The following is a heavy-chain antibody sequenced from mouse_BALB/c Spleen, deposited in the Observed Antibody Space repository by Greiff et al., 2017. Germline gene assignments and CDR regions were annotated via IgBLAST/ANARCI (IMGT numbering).Heavy chain of an antibody. CDR1: GFTFNTYA. CDR3: VREDYGYDGYYAMDY. D-gene: IGHD2-2*01. Sequence: EVQRVESGGGLVQPKGSLKLSCAASGFTFNTYAMHWVCQAPGKGLEWVARIRSKSNNYATYYADSVKDRFTISRDDSQSMLYLQMNNLKTEDTAMYYCVREDYGYDGYYAMDYWGQGTSVTVSS. J-gene: IGHJ4*01. V-gene: IGHV10-3*03. CDR2: IRSKSNNYAT.